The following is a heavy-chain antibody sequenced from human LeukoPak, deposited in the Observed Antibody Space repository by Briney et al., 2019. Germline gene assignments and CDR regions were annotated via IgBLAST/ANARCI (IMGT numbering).Heavy chain of an antibody. CDR1: GCSFSSFA. CDR3: AKFSGDPTTNYYMDV. J-gene: IGHJ6*04. Sequence: GGSLRLSCAASGCSFSSFAMTWVRQAPGKGLEWVSGIIVTGGATYYADSVKGRFTISRDNSKNTLFLQMNSLRAEDTAVYYCAKFSGDPTTNYYMDVWGEGTTVTVSS. CDR2: IIVTGGAT. V-gene: IGHV3-23*01. D-gene: IGHD6-25*01.